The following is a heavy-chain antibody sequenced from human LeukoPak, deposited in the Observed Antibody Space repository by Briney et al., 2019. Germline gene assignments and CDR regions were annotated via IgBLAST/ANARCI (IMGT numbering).Heavy chain of an antibody. CDR3: ARGGHRQKEF. D-gene: IGHD3-10*01. CDR2: IKPDGSDK. J-gene: IGHJ4*02. CDR1: GFTFSNYY. V-gene: IGHV3-7*01. Sequence: PGGSLRLSCAASGFTFSNYYMTWVRQSPGKGLEWVAIIKPDGSDKYYVDFVKGRFTISRDNAKNSLYLQMSGLRAEDTAVYYCARGGHRQKEFWGQGTLVTVSS.